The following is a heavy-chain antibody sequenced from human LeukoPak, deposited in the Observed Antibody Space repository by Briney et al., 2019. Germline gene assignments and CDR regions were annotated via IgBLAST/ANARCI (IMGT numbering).Heavy chain of an antibody. CDR2: IYYSGST. V-gene: IGHV4-59*08. CDR3: ARQDYYGGNSGFDY. D-gene: IGHD4-23*01. Sequence: SETLSLTCTVSGGSISSYYWSWIRQPPGKGLEWIGYIYYSGSTNYNPSLKSRVTISVDTSKNQFSLKLSSVTAADTAVYYCARQDYYGGNSGFDYWGQGTLVTVSS. J-gene: IGHJ4*02. CDR1: GGSISSYY.